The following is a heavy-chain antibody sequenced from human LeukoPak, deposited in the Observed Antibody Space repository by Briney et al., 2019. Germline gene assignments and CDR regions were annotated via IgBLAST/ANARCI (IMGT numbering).Heavy chain of an antibody. J-gene: IGHJ4*02. CDR2: IYTSGST. Sequence: KSSETLSLTCAVYGGSFSGYYWSWIRQPAGKGLEWIGRIYTSGSTNYNPSLKSRVTISVDTSKNQFSLKLSSVTAADTAVYYCARGVYIAAAQYGYWGQGTLVTVSS. CDR1: GGSFSGYY. D-gene: IGHD6-13*01. V-gene: IGHV4-59*10. CDR3: ARGVYIAAAQYGY.